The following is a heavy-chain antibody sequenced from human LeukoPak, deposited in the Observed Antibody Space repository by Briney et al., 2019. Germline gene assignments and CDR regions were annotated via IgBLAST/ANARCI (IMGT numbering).Heavy chain of an antibody. CDR3: AEDEGFSGSGSYDHNNWIDP. D-gene: IGHD3-10*01. Sequence: GGSLRLSCAASRFTFSTYGMHWVRQAPGKGLEWVAFIRDDGSNKYYADSVKGRFTISRDNSKNTLYLQMNSLRAEDTAAYYCAEDEGFSGSGSYDHNNWIDPWGQGTLVTVSS. J-gene: IGHJ5*02. CDR1: RFTFSTYG. V-gene: IGHV3-30*02. CDR2: IRDDGSNK.